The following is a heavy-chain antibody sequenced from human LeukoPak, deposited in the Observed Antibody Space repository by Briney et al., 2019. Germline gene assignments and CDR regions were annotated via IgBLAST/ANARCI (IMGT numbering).Heavy chain of an antibody. CDR1: GGSFSGYY. J-gene: IGHJ4*02. V-gene: IGHV4-34*01. Sequence: KPSETLSLTCAVYGGSFSGYYWSWIRQPPGKGLEWIGEINHSGSTNYNPSLKSRVTISVDTSKNQFSLKLSSVTAADTAVYYCARWDGYTDNDYWGQGTLVTVSS. CDR3: ARWDGYTDNDY. D-gene: IGHD5-24*01. CDR2: INHSGST.